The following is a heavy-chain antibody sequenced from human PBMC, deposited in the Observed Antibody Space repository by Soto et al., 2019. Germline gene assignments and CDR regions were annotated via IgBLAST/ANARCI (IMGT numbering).Heavy chain of an antibody. J-gene: IGHJ4*02. Sequence: WWSMRLASTVSVLAVNNYGINWCRQAPGKGLEWVSSISKSDYTYYSDSVKGRFAISRDNAKSSVSLQMNTLRVEDTAVYYCAREDSIIIPAVSDFCGQGTLVTVSS. D-gene: IGHD2-2*01. CDR3: AREDSIIIPAVSDF. CDR2: ISKSDYT. V-gene: IGHV3-21*01. CDR1: VLAVNNYG.